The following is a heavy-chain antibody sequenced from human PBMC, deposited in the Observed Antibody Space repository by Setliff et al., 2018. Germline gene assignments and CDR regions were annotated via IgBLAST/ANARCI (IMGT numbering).Heavy chain of an antibody. J-gene: IGHJ5*02. V-gene: IGHV1-69*05. D-gene: IGHD2-15*01. CDR3: ARSPAVLGIVYLDP. CDR2: IIPIFGTA. CDR1: GDTFSSYA. Sequence: SVKVSCKASGDTFSSYAINWVRQAPGQGLEWMGGIIPIFGTANYAQKFQGRLTITTVGSTSTAYMELDSLRSEDTAVYYCARSPAVLGIVYLDPWGQGTLVTVSS.